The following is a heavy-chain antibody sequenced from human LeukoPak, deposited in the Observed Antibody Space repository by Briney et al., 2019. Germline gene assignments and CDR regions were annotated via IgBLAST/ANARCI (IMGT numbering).Heavy chain of an antibody. D-gene: IGHD2-21*02. Sequence: PGGSLRLSCAASGFTFSSYAMNWVRQAPGKGLEWVAVISYDGSNKYYADSVKGRFTISRDNSKNTMYLQMNSLRAEDTAVYYCARDRVVTSYYYSGMDVWGQGTTVTVSS. CDR1: GFTFSSYA. CDR3: ARDRVVTSYYYSGMDV. CDR2: ISYDGSNK. V-gene: IGHV3-30*04. J-gene: IGHJ6*02.